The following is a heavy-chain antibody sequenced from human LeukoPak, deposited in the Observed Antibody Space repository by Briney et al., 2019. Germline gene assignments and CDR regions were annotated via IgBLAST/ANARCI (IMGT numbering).Heavy chain of an antibody. V-gene: IGHV3-30*18. Sequence: GGSLRLSCAASGFTFSSYGMHWVRQAPGKGLEWVAVISYDGSNKYYADSVKGRFTISRDNSKNTLYLQMNSLRAEDTAVYYCAKSDLSWSGSSTPFDYWGQGTLVTVSS. CDR1: GFTFSSYG. CDR2: ISYDGSNK. CDR3: AKSDLSWSGSSTPFDY. J-gene: IGHJ4*02. D-gene: IGHD1-26*01.